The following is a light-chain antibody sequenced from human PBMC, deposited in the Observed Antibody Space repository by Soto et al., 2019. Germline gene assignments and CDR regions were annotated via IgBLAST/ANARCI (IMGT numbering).Light chain of an antibody. Sequence: DIQMTQSPSSLSASVGDRVTVTCRASQGISSYLAWYQQKPGKVPKLLTFAASTLQPGVPSRFSGSGSGTDFTLTIRSLQPEDVATYYCQKYDSASSPTFGGGTKVEIK. CDR2: AAS. V-gene: IGKV1-27*01. CDR1: QGISSY. J-gene: IGKJ4*01. CDR3: QKYDSASSPT.